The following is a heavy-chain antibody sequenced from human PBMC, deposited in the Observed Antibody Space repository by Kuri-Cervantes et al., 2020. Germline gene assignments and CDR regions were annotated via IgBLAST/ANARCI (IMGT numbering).Heavy chain of an antibody. D-gene: IGHD4-17*01. J-gene: IGHJ4*02. Sequence: GGSLRLSCAASGFIFEKYWMTWVRHIPGRGLEWVATVKEDGSEKYYVDSVKGRFAISRDNARKSVYLQMSSLRVEDTAVYFCGRTPRGDYAEYYFDFWGQGVLVTVSS. CDR3: GRTPRGDYAEYYFDF. CDR2: VKEDGSEK. CDR1: GFIFEKYW. V-gene: IGHV3-7*01.